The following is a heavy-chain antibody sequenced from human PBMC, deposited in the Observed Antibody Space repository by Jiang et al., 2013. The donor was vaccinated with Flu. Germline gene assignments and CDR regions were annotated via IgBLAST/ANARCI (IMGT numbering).Heavy chain of an antibody. CDR2: IHWDDGK. CDR3: AHRRWREGSVLFDH. D-gene: IGHD2-15*01. CDR1: GISVSTSGVA. Sequence: KPTQTLTLTCTLSGISVSTSGVAVGWVRQPPGKALEWLAFIHWDDGKRYSPSLKNGLSITKDTSKNEVVLTISNVDPVDTATYYCAHRRWREGSVLFDHWGQGTLVTVSS. J-gene: IGHJ4*02. V-gene: IGHV2-5*02.